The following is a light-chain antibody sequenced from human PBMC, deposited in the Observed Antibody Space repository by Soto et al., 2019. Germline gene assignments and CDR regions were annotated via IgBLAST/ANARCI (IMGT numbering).Light chain of an antibody. CDR1: QSVSSSY. CDR2: GAS. Sequence: IVLTQSPAILALSPGARATLSCRASQSVSSSYLAWYQHKPGQAPRLLIHGASSRVTGIPDRFSGSGSGTDFTLTITRLEPEDFAVDYCQQYQSLTFGGGTKVDIK. V-gene: IGKV3-20*01. CDR3: QQYQSLT. J-gene: IGKJ4*01.